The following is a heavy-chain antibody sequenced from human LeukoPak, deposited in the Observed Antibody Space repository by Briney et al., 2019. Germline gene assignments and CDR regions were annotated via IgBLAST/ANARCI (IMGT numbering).Heavy chain of an antibody. Sequence: SETLSLTCTVSGGSISSYYWSWIRQPPGKGLEWIGYIYYSGSTNYNPSLRSRVTISVDTSKNQFSLKLSSVTAADTAVYYCARTHDYGDYGPAYYFDYWGQGTLVTVSS. CDR3: ARTHDYGDYGPAYYFDY. J-gene: IGHJ4*02. D-gene: IGHD4-17*01. CDR2: IYYSGST. CDR1: GGSISSYY. V-gene: IGHV4-59*01.